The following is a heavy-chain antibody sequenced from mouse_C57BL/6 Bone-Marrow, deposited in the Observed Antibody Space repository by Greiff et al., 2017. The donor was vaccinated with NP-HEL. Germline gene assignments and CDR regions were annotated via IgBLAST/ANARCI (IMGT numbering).Heavy chain of an antibody. CDR3: TPYYYGSGYAMDY. CDR1: GFNIKDDY. CDR2: IDPENGDT. J-gene: IGHJ4*01. Sequence: VQLKQSGAELVRPGASVKLSCTASGFNIKDDYMHWVKQRPEQGLEWIGWIDPENGDTEYASKFQGKATITADPSSNTAYLQLSSLTSEDTAVYYCTPYYYGSGYAMDYWGQGTSVTVSS. D-gene: IGHD1-1*01. V-gene: IGHV14-4*01.